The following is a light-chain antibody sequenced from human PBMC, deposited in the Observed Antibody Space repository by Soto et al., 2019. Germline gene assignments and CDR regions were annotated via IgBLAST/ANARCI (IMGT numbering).Light chain of an antibody. CDR3: GSYTRSSTYV. CDR2: EVT. Sequence: QSVLTQPASVSGSPGQSITVSCTGTRSDVGGYNFVSWYQQHPGKAPKLLIFEVTNRSSGVSDRFSGSKSGNTASLTISGLQAEDEADYYCGSYTRSSTYVFGSGTKVTVL. CDR1: RSDVGGYNF. J-gene: IGLJ1*01. V-gene: IGLV2-14*01.